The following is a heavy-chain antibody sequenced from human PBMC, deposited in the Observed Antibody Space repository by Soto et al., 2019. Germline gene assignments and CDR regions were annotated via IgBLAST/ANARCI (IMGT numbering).Heavy chain of an antibody. D-gene: IGHD6-19*01. CDR1: GFTFSSYA. Sequence: GGSLRLSCAASGFTFSSYAMQWVRQAPGKGLEWVAVISGGGNTKYSADSVKGRFTISRGNSKNTLYLQMSGLRVDDTAVYYCAKDRGSGWNYYGMDVWGQGTTVTVSS. J-gene: IGHJ6*02. CDR3: AKDRGSGWNYYGMDV. V-gene: IGHV3-30*18. CDR2: ISGGGNTK.